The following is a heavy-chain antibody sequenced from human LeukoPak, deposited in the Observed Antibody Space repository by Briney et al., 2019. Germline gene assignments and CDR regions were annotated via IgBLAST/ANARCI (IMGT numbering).Heavy chain of an antibody. V-gene: IGHV4-59*01. CDR3: ARVGYYYDSRFDY. Sequence: PSETLSLTCTVSGGSISSYYWSWVRQPPGKGLEWIGYIYYSGSTNYNPSLKSRVTISVDTSKNQFSLKLSSVTAADTAVYYCARVGYYYDSRFDYWGQGTLVTVSS. CDR2: IYYSGST. J-gene: IGHJ4*02. CDR1: GGSISSYY. D-gene: IGHD3-22*01.